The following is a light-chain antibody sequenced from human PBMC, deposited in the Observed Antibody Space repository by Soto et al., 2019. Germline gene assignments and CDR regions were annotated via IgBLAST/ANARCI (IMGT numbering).Light chain of an antibody. V-gene: IGKV3-15*01. Sequence: EIVMTQSPAYLSVSPGERATLSCRASQSVSSNLAWYQQKPGQAPRLLIYGTSTRAPGVPARFSGSGSGTESTLTISSLQSADFAVYYCQQYDNWPLTFGQGTEVEIK. J-gene: IGKJ1*01. CDR1: QSVSSN. CDR2: GTS. CDR3: QQYDNWPLT.